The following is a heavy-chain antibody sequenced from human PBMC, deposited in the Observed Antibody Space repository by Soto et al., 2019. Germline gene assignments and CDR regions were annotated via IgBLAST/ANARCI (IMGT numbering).Heavy chain of an antibody. CDR1: GDSVSNNAVA. CDR2: TYRGSESYN. J-gene: IGHJ4*02. V-gene: IGHV6-1*01. Sequence: QVQLQQSGPGILKASQTLSVTCAISGDSVSNNAVAWNWIRQSPTGGLEWLGRTYRGSESYNDYSISLKSPLTINPDPSKNQFSLQLTSVTSENTTVYYCARGKNAAFDYWGQGTVVTVSS. CDR3: ARGKNAAFDY.